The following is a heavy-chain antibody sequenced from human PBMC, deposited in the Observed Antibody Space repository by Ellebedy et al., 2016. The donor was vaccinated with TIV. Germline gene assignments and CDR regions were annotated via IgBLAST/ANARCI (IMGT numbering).Heavy chain of an antibody. V-gene: IGHV3-48*02. Sequence: PGGSLRLSCAASGFTLSSFSGNWVRQAPGKGLEWVSYISRGSGFIWYADSVRGRFTISIDNGKNSLYLQLNSLRDEDTAVYYCARDTNWAFDIWGQGTMVTVSS. D-gene: IGHD3-3*01. J-gene: IGHJ3*02. CDR1: GFTLSSFS. CDR2: ISRGSGFI. CDR3: ARDTNWAFDI.